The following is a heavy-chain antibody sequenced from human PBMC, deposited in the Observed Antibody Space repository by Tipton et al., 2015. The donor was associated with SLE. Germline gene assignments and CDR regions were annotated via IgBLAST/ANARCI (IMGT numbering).Heavy chain of an antibody. D-gene: IGHD2-15*01. V-gene: IGHV1-46*01. CDR3: ARGGPVVVVAARAFDI. CDR2: INPSGGST. J-gene: IGHJ3*02. CDR1: GYTFTSYG. Sequence: QLVQSGAEVKKPGASVKVSCKASGYTFTSYGISWVRQAPGQGLEWMGIINPSGGSTSYAQKFQGRVTMTRDTSTSTVYMELSSLRSEDTAVYYCARGGPVVVVAARAFDIWGQGTMVTVSS.